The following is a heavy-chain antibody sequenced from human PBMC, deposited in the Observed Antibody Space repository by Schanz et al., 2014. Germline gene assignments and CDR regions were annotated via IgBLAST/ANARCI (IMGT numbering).Heavy chain of an antibody. CDR1: GYIFTSYS. CDR2: IIPILGIA. V-gene: IGHV1-69*09. Sequence: QVHLVQSGAEVKKPGASVKVSCKASGYIFTSYSMHWVRQAPGQGLEWMGRIIPILGIANYAQKCQGRVTITADKSTCTAYMDVSSLRSEDTAVYYCARAPTAYCSDTSCLGTPFDYWGQGTLVTVSS. CDR3: ARAPTAYCSDTSCLGTPFDY. D-gene: IGHD2-2*01. J-gene: IGHJ4*02.